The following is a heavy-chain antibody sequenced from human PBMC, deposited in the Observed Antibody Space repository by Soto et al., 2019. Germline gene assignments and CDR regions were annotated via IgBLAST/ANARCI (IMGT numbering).Heavy chain of an antibody. D-gene: IGHD1-7*01. V-gene: IGHV4-30-4*01. Sequence: SETLSLTCTVSGVSITRGDNYWSWIRQPPGKGLEWIGYIFYIGNAYYNPSLQSRVTISVDTSRNQFSLRLTSVTAADTAVYYCVRKTGTTFLGSFFDHWGQGTLVTVSS. J-gene: IGHJ4*02. CDR2: IFYIGNA. CDR3: VRKTGTTFLGSFFDH. CDR1: GVSITRGDNY.